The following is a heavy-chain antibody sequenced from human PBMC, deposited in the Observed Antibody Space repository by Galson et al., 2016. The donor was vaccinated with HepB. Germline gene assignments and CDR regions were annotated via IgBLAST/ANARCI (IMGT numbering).Heavy chain of an antibody. V-gene: IGHV3-74*01. CDR3: ATTRLLDN. CDR2: INSDGNSI. CDR1: GITFSSYW. J-gene: IGHJ4*02. Sequence: SLRLSCAASGITFSSYWMHWVRQAPGKGLVWVSRINSDGNSIAYADSVRGRFTIARDNAKNTLFLQMNSLRAEDTAVYYCATTRLLDNWGQGILVTVSS. D-gene: IGHD1-14*01.